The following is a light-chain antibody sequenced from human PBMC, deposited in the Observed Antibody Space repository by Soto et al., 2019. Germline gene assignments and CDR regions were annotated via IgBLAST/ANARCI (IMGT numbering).Light chain of an antibody. CDR1: ENIFKF. CDR2: AAS. CDR3: QHYHSQSIT. J-gene: IGKJ4*01. Sequence: DILLIQSPATLSASVGDRITITCRASENIFKFLAWYQQRSGSAPNLLIYAASDLEKGVPSRFNGSGSGTEFTLTIDHLQPNDSATYFCQHYHSQSITFGGGTQVDVK. V-gene: IGKV1-5*01.